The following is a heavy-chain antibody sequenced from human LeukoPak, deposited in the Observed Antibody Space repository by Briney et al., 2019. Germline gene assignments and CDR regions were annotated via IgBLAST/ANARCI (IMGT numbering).Heavy chain of an antibody. CDR2: ISGSGGST. D-gene: IGHD4-17*01. CDR1: GFTFSSYA. Sequence: GGSLRLSCAASGFTFSSYAMSWVRQAPGKGLEWVSAISGSGGSTYYAASVKGRFTISRDNSKNTLYLQMNSLRAEDTAVYYCTKARYGDYVAPVGGPFDYWGQGTLVTVSS. J-gene: IGHJ4*02. CDR3: TKARYGDYVAPVGGPFDY. V-gene: IGHV3-23*01.